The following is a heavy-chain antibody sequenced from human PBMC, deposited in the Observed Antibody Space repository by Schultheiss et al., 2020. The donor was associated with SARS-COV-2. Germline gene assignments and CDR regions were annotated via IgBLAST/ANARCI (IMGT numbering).Heavy chain of an antibody. V-gene: IGHV1-2*02. CDR3: ASGGGYDRDYFYYHMDV. J-gene: IGHJ6*03. CDR1: GYTFTGYY. CDR2: INPNSGGT. Sequence: ASVKVSCKASGYTFTGYYMHWVRQAPGQGLEWMGWINPNSGGTNYAQKFQGRVTMTRDTSISTAYMELSRLRSDDTAVYYCASGGGYDRDYFYYHMDVWGKGTTVTVSS. D-gene: IGHD5-12*01.